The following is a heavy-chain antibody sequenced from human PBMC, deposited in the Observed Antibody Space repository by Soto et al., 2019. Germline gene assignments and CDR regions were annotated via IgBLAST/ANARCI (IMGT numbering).Heavy chain of an antibody. CDR1: GFTFSSYA. V-gene: IGHV3-23*01. D-gene: IGHD3-3*01. CDR2: ISGSGGST. CDR3: AKVFGYDFWSGYSNVDY. J-gene: IGHJ4*02. Sequence: PGGSLRLSCAASGFTFSSYAMSWVRQAPGKGLEWVSAISGSGGSTYYADSVKGRFTISRDDSKNTLYLQMNSLRAEDTAVYYCAKVFGYDFWSGYSNVDYWGQGTLVTVSS.